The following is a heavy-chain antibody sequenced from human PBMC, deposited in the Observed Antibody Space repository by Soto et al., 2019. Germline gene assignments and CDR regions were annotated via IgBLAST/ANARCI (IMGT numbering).Heavy chain of an antibody. D-gene: IGHD2-21*01. CDR1: GITFSNYG. CDR3: VSGDGYFDN. Sequence: QVQLVESGGGVVQPGRSLRLSCAASGITFSNYGTHWVRQAPGKGLEWVAVIWYDGRDKYYADSVKGRFTISRDNSKNTLYLQMNSLTADDTAVYYCVSGDGYFDNWGQGNMVTVSS. CDR2: IWYDGRDK. J-gene: IGHJ4*02. V-gene: IGHV3-33*01.